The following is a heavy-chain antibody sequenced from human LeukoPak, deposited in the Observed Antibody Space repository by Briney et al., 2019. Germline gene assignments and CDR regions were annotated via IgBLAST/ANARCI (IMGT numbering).Heavy chain of an antibody. V-gene: IGHV7-4-1*02. CDR1: GYIFTNHA. J-gene: IGHJ4*02. CDR3: ARDAPNTAMSGSDY. Sequence: ASVKVSCKASGYIFTNHAINWVRQAPGQGLEWMGWINTYTGNPTYAQGFTGRFDISLDTSVSTAYLEISSLKGEDTAVYYCARDAPNTAMSGSDYWGQGTLVTVSS. CDR2: INTYTGNP. D-gene: IGHD5-18*01.